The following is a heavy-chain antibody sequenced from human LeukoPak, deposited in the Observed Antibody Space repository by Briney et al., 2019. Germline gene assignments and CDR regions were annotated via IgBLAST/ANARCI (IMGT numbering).Heavy chain of an antibody. CDR2: ISWNSGSI. Sequence: GGSLRLSCAASGFTFDDYAMHWVRQAPGKGLEWVSGISWNSGSIGYADSVKGRFTISRDNAKNSLYLQMNSLRAEDTALYYCARSGGTSWYWGQGTLVTVSS. CDR3: ARSGGTSWY. J-gene: IGHJ4*02. V-gene: IGHV3-9*01. D-gene: IGHD1-14*01. CDR1: GFTFDDYA.